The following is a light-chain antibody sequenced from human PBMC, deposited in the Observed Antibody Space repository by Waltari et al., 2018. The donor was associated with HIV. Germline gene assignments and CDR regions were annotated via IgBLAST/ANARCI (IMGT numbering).Light chain of an antibody. CDR1: SGSVSTNYY. CDR2: STN. CDR3: VLYMGSGIWV. V-gene: IGLV8-61*01. J-gene: IGLJ3*02. Sequence: QTVVTQEPSFSVSPGGTVTLTCGLSSGSVSTNYYPSWYQPTPGQAPRTLIYSTNTRSSGVPDRFSGSILGNKAALTITGAQADDESEYHCVLYMGSGIWVFGGGTKLTVL.